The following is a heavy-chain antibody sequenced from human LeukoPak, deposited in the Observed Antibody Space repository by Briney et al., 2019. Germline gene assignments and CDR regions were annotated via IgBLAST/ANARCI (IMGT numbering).Heavy chain of an antibody. J-gene: IGHJ4*02. V-gene: IGHV1-2*02. CDR3: ARGRGNWNLDY. Sequence: ASVKVSCKASGYTLTNYGINWVRQAPGQGLEWMGWINPNSGGTNYAQKFQGRVTMTRDTSISTAYMELSRLRSDDTAVYYCARGRGNWNLDYWGQGTLVTVSS. CDR2: INPNSGGT. D-gene: IGHD1-1*01. CDR1: GYTLTNYG.